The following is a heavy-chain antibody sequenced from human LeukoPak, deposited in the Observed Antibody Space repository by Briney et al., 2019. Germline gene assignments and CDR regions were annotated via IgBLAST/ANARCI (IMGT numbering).Heavy chain of an antibody. D-gene: IGHD6-19*01. J-gene: IGHJ4*02. V-gene: IGHV4-59*01. Sequence: PSETLSLTCTVSGGSISSNYWSWIRQPPGKGLELIGYIYDSGTTNYNPSLKSRATISEDTSKNQFSLKLSSVTAADTAVYYCARSTGGWSYFDYWGQGTLVTVSS. CDR1: GGSISSNY. CDR3: ARSTGGWSYFDY. CDR2: IYDSGTT.